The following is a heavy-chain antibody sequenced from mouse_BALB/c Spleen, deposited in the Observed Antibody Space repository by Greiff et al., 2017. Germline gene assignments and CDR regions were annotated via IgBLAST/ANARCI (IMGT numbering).Heavy chain of an antibody. CDR1: GFTFSSYT. CDR3: ARLPYYYGSSYWYFDV. J-gene: IGHJ1*01. V-gene: IGHV5-12-2*01. D-gene: IGHD1-1*01. CDR2: ISNGGGST. Sequence: EVMLVESGGGLVQPGGSLKLSCAASGFTFSSYTMSWVRQTPEKRLEWVAYISNGGGSTYYPDTVKGRFTISRDNAKNTLYLQMSSLKSEDTAMYYCARLPYYYGSSYWYFDVWGAGTTVTVSS.